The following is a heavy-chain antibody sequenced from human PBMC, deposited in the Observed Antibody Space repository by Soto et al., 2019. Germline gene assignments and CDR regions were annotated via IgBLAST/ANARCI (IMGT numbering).Heavy chain of an antibody. CDR2: INHSGST. CDR1: GGSFGGYY. CDR3: ARGIFGSGSYYLGPQGLGAFDI. D-gene: IGHD3-10*01. J-gene: IGHJ3*02. Sequence: PSETLSLTCAVYGGSFGGYYWSWILQPPGKGLEWIGEINHSGSTNYNPSLKSRVTISVDTSKNQFSLKLSSVTAADTAVYYCARGIFGSGSYYLGPQGLGAFDIWGQGTMVTV. V-gene: IGHV4-34*01.